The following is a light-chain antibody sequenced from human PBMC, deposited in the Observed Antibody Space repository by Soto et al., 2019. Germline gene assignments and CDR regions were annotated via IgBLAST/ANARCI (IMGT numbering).Light chain of an antibody. V-gene: IGKV3D-11*01. CDR2: DAS. CDR3: RQRSNWHRIT. Sequence: EIVLTQSPATLSLSPGERATLSCRASQGVSSYLAWYQQKPGQAPRLLIYDASNRATGIPARFSGSGPGTDFTLTISSLEPEDFAVYYCRQRSNWHRITFGQGTRLEIK. CDR1: QGVSSY. J-gene: IGKJ5*01.